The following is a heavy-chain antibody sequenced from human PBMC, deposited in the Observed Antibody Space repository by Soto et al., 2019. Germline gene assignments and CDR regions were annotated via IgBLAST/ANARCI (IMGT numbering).Heavy chain of an antibody. J-gene: IGHJ5*02. CDR1: GAAVNSGNYY. V-gene: IGHV4-31*03. CDR3: ARLRIATNNYKWFDP. CDR2: IYVTGAV. D-gene: IGHD2-21*01. Sequence: TLSLTCSVSGAAVNSGNYYWSWIRQVPGKGLEWIGHIYVTGAVDYNQSLSDRITISQDTSERQFSLNLRLVPASDTAVYYCARLRIATNNYKWFDPWGQGTLGPVSS.